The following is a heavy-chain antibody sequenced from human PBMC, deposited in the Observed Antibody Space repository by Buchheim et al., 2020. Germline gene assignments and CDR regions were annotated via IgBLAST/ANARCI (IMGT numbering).Heavy chain of an antibody. D-gene: IGHD3-3*01. CDR1: GYTFTAYP. V-gene: IGHV1-2*06. CDR2: VRPNSGDT. Sequence: AELKKPGASVKVSCKVSGYTFTAYPIHWVRQAPGQGLEWMGRVRPNSGDTTYAEKFQGRLIFTTDTSVTTAFMELSGLTSDDTAVYYCARDWYDFWAGYYFDLWGQGTL. CDR3: ARDWYDFWAGYYFDL. J-gene: IGHJ5*02.